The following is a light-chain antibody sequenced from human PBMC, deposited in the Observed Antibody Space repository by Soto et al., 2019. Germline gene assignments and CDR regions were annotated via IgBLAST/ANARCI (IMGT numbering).Light chain of an antibody. CDR1: QSVSSN. CDR3: QQYATSPQT. CDR2: GAS. V-gene: IGKV3-15*01. Sequence: EIVVTKSAATLSLSPGERATPSCRASQSVSSNLAWYQQKPGQAPRLLIYGASTRATGIPARFSGSGSGTEFTLTISSLQSEDFAVYYCQQYATSPQTFGQGTKVDI. J-gene: IGKJ1*01.